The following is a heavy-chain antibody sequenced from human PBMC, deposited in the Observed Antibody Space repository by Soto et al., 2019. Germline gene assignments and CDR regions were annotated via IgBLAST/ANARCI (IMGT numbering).Heavy chain of an antibody. CDR1: GYTFTSYG. CDR2: ISAYNGNT. J-gene: IGHJ4*02. V-gene: IGHV1-18*01. CDR3: AREGEVLRYFVWLARGQSVVFDY. Sequence: QVQLVQSGAEVKKPGASVKVSCKASGYTFTSYGISWVRQAPGQGLEWMGWISAYNGNTNYAQKLQGRVTMTTDTSTSTAYMELRSLESDDTAVYYCAREGEVLRYFVWLARGQSVVFDYWGQGTLVTVSS. D-gene: IGHD3-9*01.